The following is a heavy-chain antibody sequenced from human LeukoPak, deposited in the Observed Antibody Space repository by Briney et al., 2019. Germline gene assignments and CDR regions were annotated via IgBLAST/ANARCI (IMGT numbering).Heavy chain of an antibody. Sequence: PSETLSLTCTVSDDSISSYFWSWIRQPPGKGLEWIGYIYYTGSTNYNPSFKSRVTISVDMTNNRFSLKLTSVTAADTAVYYCARDSYDSSGYFMALVIWGQGTMVTVSS. D-gene: IGHD3-22*01. J-gene: IGHJ3*02. V-gene: IGHV4-59*01. CDR1: DDSISSYF. CDR2: IYYTGST. CDR3: ARDSYDSSGYFMALVI.